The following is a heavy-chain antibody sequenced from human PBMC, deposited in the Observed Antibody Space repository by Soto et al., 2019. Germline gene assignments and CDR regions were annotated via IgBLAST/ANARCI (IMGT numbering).Heavy chain of an antibody. J-gene: IGHJ6*02. CDR3: ARDEAWNYETDNYYYYGMDV. V-gene: IGHV1-24*01. Sequence: ASVKVSCKVSGYTLTELSMHWVRQAPGKGLEWMGGFDPEDGETIYAQKFQGRVTMTEDTSTDTAYMELRSLRSDDTAVYYCARDEAWNYETDNYYYYGMDVWGQGTTVTVSS. CDR2: FDPEDGET. CDR1: GYTLTELS. D-gene: IGHD1-7*01.